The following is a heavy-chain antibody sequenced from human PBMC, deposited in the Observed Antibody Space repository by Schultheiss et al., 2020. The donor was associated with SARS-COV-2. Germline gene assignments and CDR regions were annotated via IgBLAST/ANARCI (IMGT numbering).Heavy chain of an antibody. Sequence: SQTLSLTCTVSGGSISSYYWSWIRQPPGKGLEWIGEINHSGSTNYNPSLKSRVTISVDTSKNQFSLKLSSVTAADTAVYYCARDPSNGSGGYYYGMDVWGQGTTVTVSS. J-gene: IGHJ6*02. V-gene: IGHV4-34*01. CDR3: ARDPSNGSGGYYYGMDV. CDR1: GGSISSYY. CDR2: INHSGST. D-gene: IGHD3-10*01.